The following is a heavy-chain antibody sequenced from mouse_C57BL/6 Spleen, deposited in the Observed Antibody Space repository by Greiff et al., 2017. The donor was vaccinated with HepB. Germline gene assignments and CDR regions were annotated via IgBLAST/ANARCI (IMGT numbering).Heavy chain of an antibody. J-gene: IGHJ1*03. Sequence: EVMLVESGGGLVKPGGSLKLSCAASGFTFSDYGMHWVRQAPEKGLEWVAYISSGSSTIYYADTVKGRFTISRDNAKNTRFLQMTSLRSEDTAMYYCANNYAGTYFDVWGTVTTVTVSS. CDR1: GFTFSDYG. D-gene: IGHD1-3*01. V-gene: IGHV5-17*01. CDR2: ISSGSSTI. CDR3: ANNYAGTYFDV.